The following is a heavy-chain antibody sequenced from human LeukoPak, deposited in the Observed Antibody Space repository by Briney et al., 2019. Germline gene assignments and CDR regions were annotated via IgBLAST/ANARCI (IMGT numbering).Heavy chain of an antibody. J-gene: IGHJ4*02. Sequence: PGGSLRLSCVASGFTFSNYAMSWVRQTPGKGLEWVSLIDGGGGKAYYADSVKGRFIVSRENSKNTLYLQMNSLRAGDTAVYYCAKDETGDGYNAIGAQGTLVAVSS. D-gene: IGHD5-24*01. CDR1: GFTFSNYA. CDR3: AKDETGDGYNAI. CDR2: IDGGGGKA. V-gene: IGHV3-23*01.